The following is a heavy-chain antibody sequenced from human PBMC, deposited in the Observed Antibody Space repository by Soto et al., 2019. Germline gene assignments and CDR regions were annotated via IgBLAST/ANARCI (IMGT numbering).Heavy chain of an antibody. J-gene: IGHJ5*02. CDR2: INHSGST. Sequence: SETLSLTCAVYGGSFSGYYWSWIRQPPGKGLEWIGEINHSGSTNYNPSLKSRVTISVDTSKNQFSLKLSSVTAADTAVYYCARRHQQLVRGLWFDPWGQGTRVPVSS. V-gene: IGHV4-34*01. CDR3: ARRHQQLVRGLWFDP. D-gene: IGHD6-13*01. CDR1: GGSFSGYY.